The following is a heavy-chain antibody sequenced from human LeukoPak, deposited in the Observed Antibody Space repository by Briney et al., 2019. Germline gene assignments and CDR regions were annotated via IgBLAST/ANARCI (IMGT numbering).Heavy chain of an antibody. J-gene: IGHJ6*02. V-gene: IGHV4-31*03. CDR2: IYYSGST. Sequence: PSETLSLTCTVSGGSISSGGYYWSWIRRHPGKGLEWIGYIYYSGSTYYNPSFKSRVTISVDTSKNQFSLKLSSVTAADTAVYYCARDQVYYYGMDVWGQGTTVTVSS. CDR3: ARDQVYYYGMDV. CDR1: GGSISSGGYY.